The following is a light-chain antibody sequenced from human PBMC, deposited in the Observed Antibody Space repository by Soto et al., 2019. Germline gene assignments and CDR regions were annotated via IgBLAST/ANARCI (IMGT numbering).Light chain of an antibody. Sequence: EIVLRQSHATLSLSPGESATLPCRATRSVSSYLAWYQQKPGQAPRVLIYDASSRPTDIPARFSGSVSGTDCTLTISSLENEDFALYYCQQRSNWTITFGQGTRLEIK. CDR1: RSVSSY. V-gene: IGKV3-11*01. CDR3: QQRSNWTIT. CDR2: DAS. J-gene: IGKJ5*01.